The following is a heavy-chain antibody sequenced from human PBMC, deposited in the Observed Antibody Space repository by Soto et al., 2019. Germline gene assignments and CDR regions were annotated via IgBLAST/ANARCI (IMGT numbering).Heavy chain of an antibody. J-gene: IGHJ5*02. V-gene: IGHV1-46*01. Sequence: XSVKVSCKAPRDTFASYYINWVRQAPGQGLEWMGVINPHGGSTAFAQKFKGRVTLTRDTSASMVYMEVSSLTSEDTAMYYCARSSGGNFGIIIEGTNWFAHWGQGTLVTVSS. CDR2: INPHGGST. D-gene: IGHD1-26*01. CDR1: RDTFASYY. CDR3: ARSSGGNFGIIIEGTNWFAH.